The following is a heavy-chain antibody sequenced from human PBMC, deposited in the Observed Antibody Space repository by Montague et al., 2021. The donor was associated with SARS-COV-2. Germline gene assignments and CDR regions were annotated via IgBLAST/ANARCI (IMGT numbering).Heavy chain of an antibody. D-gene: IGHD3-10*01. Sequence: SGGSTNYAYSVKGRFTISRDNSKNTLYLQMNNLRAEDTALYYCSKVPKRWFWEFDAFDMWGQGRMFTVSS. CDR2: SGGST. V-gene: IGHV3-23*01. J-gene: IGHJ3*02. CDR3: SKVPKRWFWEFDAFDM.